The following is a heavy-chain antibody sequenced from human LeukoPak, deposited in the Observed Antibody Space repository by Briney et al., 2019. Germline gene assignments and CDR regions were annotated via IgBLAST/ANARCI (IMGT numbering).Heavy chain of an antibody. V-gene: IGHV3-21*01. CDR3: ARELNGAFDP. CDR2: ISKSSSYI. CDR1: GFTFSSYS. Sequence: PGGSLRLSCAASGFTFSSYSMNWVRQAPGKGLEWVSSISKSSSYIYYADSLKGRFTISRDNAKNSLYLQMNSLRAEDTAVYYCARELNGAFDPWGQGTLVTVSS. J-gene: IGHJ5*02. D-gene: IGHD1-1*01.